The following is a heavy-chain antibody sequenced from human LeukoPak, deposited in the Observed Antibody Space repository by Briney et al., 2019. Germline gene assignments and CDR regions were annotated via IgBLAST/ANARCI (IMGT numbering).Heavy chain of an antibody. D-gene: IGHD5-18*01. V-gene: IGHV4-59*01. CDR1: GGSTSNYH. Sequence: SETLTLTCTVSGGSTSNYHWSWIRQPPGKGLEWIGYIYYSGSTNYNPSLKSRVTISVDTSKNQFSLKLSSVTAADTALYYCARVRAPEGYSYGSFDYWGQGTLVTVSS. J-gene: IGHJ4*02. CDR3: ARVRAPEGYSYGSFDY. CDR2: IYYSGST.